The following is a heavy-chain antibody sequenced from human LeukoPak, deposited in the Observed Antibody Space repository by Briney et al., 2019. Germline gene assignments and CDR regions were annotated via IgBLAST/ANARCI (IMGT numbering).Heavy chain of an antibody. CDR1: GGPISSSGYY. CDR3: ARGDGTYYYFYGMDV. V-gene: IGHV4-39*01. Sequence: SETLSLTCTVSGGPISSSGYYWGWIRQPPGKGLEWIGSIYYSGSTYYNPSLKSRVTISVDTSKNQFSLKLSSVTAADTAVYSCARGDGTYYYFYGMDVWGQGTTVTVSS. D-gene: IGHD2-21*01. J-gene: IGHJ6*02. CDR2: IYYSGST.